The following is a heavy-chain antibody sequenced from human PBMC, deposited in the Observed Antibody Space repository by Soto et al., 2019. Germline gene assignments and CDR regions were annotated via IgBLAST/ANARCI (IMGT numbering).Heavy chain of an antibody. CDR2: ISGYNGNT. CDR1: GYTFTSYG. V-gene: IGHV1-18*01. Sequence: QVQLVQSGAEVKKPGASVKVSCKASGYTFTSYGISWVRQAPGQGLEWMGWISGYNGNTNYAQQLQGRVTMTTDTSTSTAYMELRILRSDDTAVYYCARDSYYGGPPMNDYLYVGLDVWGQGTTVTVSS. D-gene: IGHD2-21*01. J-gene: IGHJ6*02. CDR3: ARDSYYGGPPMNDYLYVGLDV.